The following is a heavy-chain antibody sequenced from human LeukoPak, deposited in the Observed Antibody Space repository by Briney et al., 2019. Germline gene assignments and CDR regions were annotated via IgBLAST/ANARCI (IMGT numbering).Heavy chain of an antibody. CDR3: AKGGYDYIEVAYFDF. V-gene: IGHV3-23*01. J-gene: IGHJ4*02. CDR2: IISSSGSA. Sequence: PGGSLRLSCAASGFSFNSYAMSWVRQAPGKGLEWVSIIISSSGSAFYADSVKGRFTISRDNSKNTLYLQMNSLRLEDTAVYYCAKGGYDYIEVAYFDFWGQGTLVTVSS. D-gene: IGHD5-12*01. CDR1: GFSFNSYA.